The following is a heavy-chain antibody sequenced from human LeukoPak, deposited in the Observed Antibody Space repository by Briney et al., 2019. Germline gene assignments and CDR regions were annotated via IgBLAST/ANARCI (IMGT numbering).Heavy chain of an antibody. J-gene: IGHJ6*02. CDR2: IYPGDSDT. Sequence: GESLKISCEGSGYSFASYWIGWVRQMPGKGLEWMGIIYPGDSDTRYSPSFQGQVTISADKSISTAYLQWSSLKASDTAMYYCARGFSTSFRPYYYGMDVWGQGTTVTVSS. CDR1: GYSFASYW. D-gene: IGHD2-2*01. V-gene: IGHV5-51*01. CDR3: ARGFSTSFRPYYYGMDV.